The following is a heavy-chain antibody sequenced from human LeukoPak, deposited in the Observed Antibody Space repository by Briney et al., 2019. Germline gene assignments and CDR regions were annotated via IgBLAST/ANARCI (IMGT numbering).Heavy chain of an antibody. J-gene: IGHJ4*02. CDR2: IYTGGST. V-gene: IGHV3-66*01. CDR3: ARSNCNSCYLGVWYYFDY. CDR1: GFTFSSHG. D-gene: IGHD1/OR15-1a*01. Sequence: GRSLRLSCAASGFTFSSHGMHWVRQAPGKGLEWVSVIYTGGSTYYADSVKGRFTISRDNSRNTLYLQMNSLRAEDTAVYYCARSNCNSCYLGVWYYFDYWGQGTLVTVSS.